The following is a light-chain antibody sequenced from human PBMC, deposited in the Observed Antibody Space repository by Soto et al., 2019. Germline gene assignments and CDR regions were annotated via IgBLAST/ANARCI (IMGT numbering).Light chain of an antibody. V-gene: IGKV3-20*01. CDR3: QQYANLYT. CDR1: QTVSSNY. J-gene: IGKJ2*01. CDR2: GAS. Sequence: ETVLTQSPGTLSLSPGERATLSCRASQTVSSNYLAWYQQKPGLAPRLLIYGASNRATGIPDRFSGSGSGTDFTLTISRLEPEDSAVDHCQQYANLYTFGQGTKLEIK.